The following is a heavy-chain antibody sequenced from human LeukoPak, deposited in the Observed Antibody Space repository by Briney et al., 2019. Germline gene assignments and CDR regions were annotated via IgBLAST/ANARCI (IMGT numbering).Heavy chain of an antibody. J-gene: IGHJ5*02. CDR1: GYTFTSYY. CDR3: ARDLTYCSSTSCYPRWFDP. Sequence: ASVKVSCKASGYTFTSYYMHWVQQAPGQGLEWMGIINPSGGSTSYAQKFQGRVTMTRDTSTGTVYMELSSLRSEDTAVYYCARDLTYCSSTSCYPRWFDPWGQGTLVTVSS. V-gene: IGHV1-46*01. CDR2: INPSGGST. D-gene: IGHD2-2*01.